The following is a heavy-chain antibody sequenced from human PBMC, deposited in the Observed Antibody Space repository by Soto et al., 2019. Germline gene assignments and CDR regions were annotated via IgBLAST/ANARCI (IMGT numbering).Heavy chain of an antibody. CDR3: VKDLGTPPYYFDY. Sequence: GGSLRLSCAAYGFTFSSYGMHWVRQAPGKGLEWVAVISYHGSNEYYPDSEKGRFTISRDNSKNTVYLQMNSLRAEDTAVYYCVKDLGTPPYYFDYWGQGTLVTVSS. J-gene: IGHJ4*02. V-gene: IGHV3-30*18. CDR2: ISYHGSNE. CDR1: GFTFSSYG.